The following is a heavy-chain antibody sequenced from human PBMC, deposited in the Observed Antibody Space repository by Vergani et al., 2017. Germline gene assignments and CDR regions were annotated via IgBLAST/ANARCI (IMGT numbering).Heavy chain of an antibody. Sequence: QVQLVQSGAEVKKPGASVKVSCKASGYTFTSYGISWVRQAPGQGLEWMGWISAYNGNTNYAQKLQGRVTMTTDTSTSTAYMELSSVTAADTAVYYCARGNYVYCSSTSCDPYYFDYWGQGTLVTVSS. CDR2: ISAYNGNT. D-gene: IGHD2-2*01. CDR3: ARGNYVYCSSTSCDPYYFDY. V-gene: IGHV1-18*04. CDR1: GYTFTSYG. J-gene: IGHJ4*02.